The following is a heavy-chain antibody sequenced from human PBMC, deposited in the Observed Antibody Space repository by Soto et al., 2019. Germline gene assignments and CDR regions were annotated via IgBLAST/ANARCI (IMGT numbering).Heavy chain of an antibody. CDR3: ARGLGNVVVPAGTWFDP. J-gene: IGHJ5*02. CDR2: MNPNSGNT. CDR1: GYTFTSYD. D-gene: IGHD2-2*01. V-gene: IGHV1-8*01. Sequence: ASVKVSCKASGYTFTSYDINWLRQATGQGLEWMGWMNPNSGNTGYAQKFQGRVTMTRNTYISTAYMELSSLRSEDTAVYYCARGLGNVVVPAGTWFDPWGQGTLVTVSS.